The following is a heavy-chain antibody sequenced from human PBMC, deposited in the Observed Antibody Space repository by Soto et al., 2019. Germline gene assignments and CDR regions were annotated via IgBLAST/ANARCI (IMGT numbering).Heavy chain of an antibody. CDR2: ISSYNGNT. CDR3: AMFKAMVRGVMWFAGGLDV. J-gene: IGHJ6*02. CDR1: GYTFPNYG. V-gene: IGHV1-18*04. D-gene: IGHD3-10*01. Sequence: GASVKVSCKASGYTFPNYGISWIRQAPGQGLEYMGRISSYNGNTNYAEELQGRVTMTTDTSTNTTSLELRSLRSDDTAVYYCAMFKAMVRGVMWFAGGLDVWGQGTSVTVSS.